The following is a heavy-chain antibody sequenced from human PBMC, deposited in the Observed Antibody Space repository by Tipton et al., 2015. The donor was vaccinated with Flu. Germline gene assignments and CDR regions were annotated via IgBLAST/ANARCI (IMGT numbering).Heavy chain of an antibody. CDR3: ARDYKGDYVFDY. J-gene: IGHJ4*02. CDR1: GYTFINYG. CDR2: ISGDDGET. Sequence: QSGPEVKKPGASVKASCKASGYTFINYGISWVRQAPGQGLEWMGWISGDDGETNYVQKYYGRVTMTTDTSTSTAYMELRSLRSDDTAVYYCARDYKGDYVFDYWGQGTLVTVSS. D-gene: IGHD4-17*01. V-gene: IGHV1-18*01.